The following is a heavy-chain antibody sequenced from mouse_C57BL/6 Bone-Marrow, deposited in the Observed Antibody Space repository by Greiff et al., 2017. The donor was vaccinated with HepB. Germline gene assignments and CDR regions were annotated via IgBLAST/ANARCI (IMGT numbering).Heavy chain of an antibody. D-gene: IGHD2-5*01. Sequence: QVQLQQSGAELVRPGASVKLSCKASGYTFTDYYINWVKQRPGQGLEWIARIYPGSGNTYYNEKFKGKATLTAEKSSSTAYMQLSSLTSEDSAVYFCAREGYYSNLYWGQGTTLTVSS. CDR1: GYTFTDYY. CDR2: IYPGSGNT. J-gene: IGHJ2*01. V-gene: IGHV1-76*01. CDR3: AREGYYSNLY.